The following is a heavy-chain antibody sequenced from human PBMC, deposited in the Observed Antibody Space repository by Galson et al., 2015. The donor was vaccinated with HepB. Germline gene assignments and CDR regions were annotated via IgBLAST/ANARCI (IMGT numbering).Heavy chain of an antibody. CDR3: ARDLGYCSSTSCPGDYYYYGMDV. CDR2: INPSGGST. CDR1: GYTFTSYY. V-gene: IGHV1-46*01. Sequence: SVKVSCKASGYTFTSYYMHWVRQAPGQGLEWMGIINPSGGSTSYAQKFQGRVTMTRDTSTSTVYMELSSLRSEDTAVYYCARDLGYCSSTSCPGDYYYYGMDVWGQGTTVTVSS. J-gene: IGHJ6*02. D-gene: IGHD2-2*01.